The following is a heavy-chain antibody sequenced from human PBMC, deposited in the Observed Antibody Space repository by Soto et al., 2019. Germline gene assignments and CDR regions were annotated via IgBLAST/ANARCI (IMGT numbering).Heavy chain of an antibody. Sequence: QVQLVESGGGVVQPGRSLRLSCAASGFTFSSYGMQWVRQAPGKGLEWVAVISYDGSNKYYADSVKGRFTISRDNSKNTLYLQMNSLRAEDTAVYYCAKNRDYGGTHEETAPDYWGQGTLVTVSS. J-gene: IGHJ4*02. V-gene: IGHV3-30*18. CDR3: AKNRDYGGTHEETAPDY. CDR1: GFTFSSYG. D-gene: IGHD4-17*01. CDR2: ISYDGSNK.